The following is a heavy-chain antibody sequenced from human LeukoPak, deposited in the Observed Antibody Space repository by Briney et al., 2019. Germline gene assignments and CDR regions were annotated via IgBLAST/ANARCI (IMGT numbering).Heavy chain of an antibody. CDR3: ARVGFRGYCSSTSCRKPLDYYYYYMDV. J-gene: IGHJ6*03. D-gene: IGHD2-2*01. V-gene: IGHV4-59*01. CDR2: IYYSGST. CDR1: GGSISSYY. Sequence: SETLSLTCTVSGGSISSYYWSWIRQPPGKGLEWIGYIYYSGSTNYNPSLKSRVTISVDTSKNQFSLKLSSVTAADTAVYYCARVGFRGYCSSTSCRKPLDYYYYYMDVWGKGTTVTVSS.